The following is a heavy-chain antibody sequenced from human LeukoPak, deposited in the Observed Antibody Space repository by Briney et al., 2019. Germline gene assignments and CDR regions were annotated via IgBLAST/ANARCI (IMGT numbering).Heavy chain of an antibody. CDR1: GFTFSSYS. D-gene: IGHD3-3*01. J-gene: IGHJ6*03. Sequence: GGSLRLSCAASGFTFSSYSMNWVRQAPGKGLEWVSSISSSSSYIYYADSVKGRFTISRDNAKNSLYLQMNSLRAEDRAVYYCARVDYDFWSGLSAYYYYYYMDVWGKGTTVTVSS. CDR3: ARVDYDFWSGLSAYYYYYYMDV. V-gene: IGHV3-21*01. CDR2: ISSSSSYI.